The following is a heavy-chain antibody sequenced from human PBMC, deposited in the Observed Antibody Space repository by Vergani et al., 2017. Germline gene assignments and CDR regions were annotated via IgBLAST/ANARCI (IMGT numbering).Heavy chain of an antibody. V-gene: IGHV3-21*01. Sequence: EVQLVESGGGLVKSGGSLRLSCAASGFTFSSYSMNWVRQAPGKGLEWVSSISSSSSYIYYADSVKGRFTISRDNAKNSLYLQMNSLRAEDTAVYYCARDQQWLEVDSYGMDVWGQGNPGHRLL. CDR3: ARDQQWLEVDSYGMDV. CDR2: ISSSSSYI. J-gene: IGHJ6*02. D-gene: IGHD6-19*01. CDR1: GFTFSSYS.